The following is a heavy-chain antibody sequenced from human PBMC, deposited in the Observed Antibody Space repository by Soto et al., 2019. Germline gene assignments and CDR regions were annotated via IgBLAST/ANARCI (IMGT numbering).Heavy chain of an antibody. CDR1: GFNFISSA. CDR3: ARASMLRGIIGWFDP. D-gene: IGHD3-10*01. Sequence: QVQLVESGGGVVQPGRSLRLSCAASGFNFISSAMYWVRQAPGKGLEWMAVLSDDGSIRYYADSVMGRFTISRDHTRHTLYLKMNSLRADDTAVSYCARASMLRGIIGWFDPWGQGTLVTVS. V-gene: IGHV3-30-3*01. CDR2: LSDDGSIR. J-gene: IGHJ5*02.